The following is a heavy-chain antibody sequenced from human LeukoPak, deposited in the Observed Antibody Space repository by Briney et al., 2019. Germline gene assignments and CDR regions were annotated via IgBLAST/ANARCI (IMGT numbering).Heavy chain of an antibody. D-gene: IGHD3-22*01. CDR3: AVEYYYDSSPSAFDI. CDR1: GYTFTSYG. J-gene: IGHJ3*02. CDR2: ISAYNGNT. Sequence: ASVKVSCKASGYTFTSYGISWVRQAPGQGLEWMGWISAYNGNTNYAQKLQGRVTMTTDTSTSTAYMELRSLRSDDTAVYYCAVEYYYDSSPSAFDIWGQGTMVTVSS. V-gene: IGHV1-18*01.